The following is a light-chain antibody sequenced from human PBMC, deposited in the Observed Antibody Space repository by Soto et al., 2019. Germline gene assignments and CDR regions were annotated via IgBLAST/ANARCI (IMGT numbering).Light chain of an antibody. V-gene: IGLV2-14*01. J-gene: IGLJ2*01. CDR3: SSYTSSSPVV. Sequence: QSALTQPASVSGSPGQSITISCTGTSSDVGGYNYVSWYQQHPGKAPKLMIYEDRNRPPGVSNRFSGPKSGNPASLTISGLQAEDEAEYYCSSYTSSSPVVFGGVTKVTVL. CDR2: EDR. CDR1: SSDVGGYNY.